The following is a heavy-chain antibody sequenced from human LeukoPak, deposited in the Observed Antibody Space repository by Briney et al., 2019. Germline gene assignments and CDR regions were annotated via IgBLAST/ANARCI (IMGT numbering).Heavy chain of an antibody. J-gene: IGHJ4*02. CDR2: ISAYNGNT. V-gene: IGHV1-18*01. CDR3: ARIRIYYDSSGQGLGFDD. Sequence: ASVKVSCKASGYTFTSYGISWVRQAPGQGLEWMGWISAYNGNTNYAQKLQGRVTMTTDTSTSTAYMELRSLRSDDTAVYYCARIRIYYDSSGQGLGFDDWGQGTLVTVSS. D-gene: IGHD3-22*01. CDR1: GYTFTSYG.